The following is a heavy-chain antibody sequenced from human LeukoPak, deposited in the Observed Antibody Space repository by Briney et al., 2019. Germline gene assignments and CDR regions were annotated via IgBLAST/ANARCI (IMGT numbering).Heavy chain of an antibody. V-gene: IGHV1-18*01. Sequence: ASVKVSCKTSGYTFTTYSINWVRQPPGQGLELMGWIIPYNGNTDYAQEFQGRVTMTTDTSTNTAYMELRSLRSDGTAVYYCARELSQWQLVHHFGYWGQGTLVTVSS. CDR2: IIPYNGNT. J-gene: IGHJ4*02. CDR1: GYTFTTYS. CDR3: ARELSQWQLVHHFGY. D-gene: IGHD6-6*01.